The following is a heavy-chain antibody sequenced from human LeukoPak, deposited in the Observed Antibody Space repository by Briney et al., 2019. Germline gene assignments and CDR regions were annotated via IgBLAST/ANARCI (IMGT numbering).Heavy chain of an antibody. CDR3: ARVSSGWSAPEYFQH. Sequence: SVKVSCKASGGTFSSYAISWVRQAPGQGLEWMGGIIPIFGTANYAQKFQGRVTITADESTSTAYMELSSLRSEDTAVYYCARVSSGWSAPEYFQHWGQGTLVTVSS. D-gene: IGHD6-19*01. CDR2: IIPIFGTA. J-gene: IGHJ1*01. CDR1: GGTFSSYA. V-gene: IGHV1-69*01.